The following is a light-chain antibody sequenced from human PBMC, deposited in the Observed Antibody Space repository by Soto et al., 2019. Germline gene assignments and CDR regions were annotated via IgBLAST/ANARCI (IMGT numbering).Light chain of an antibody. Sequence: DIQMTQSPSTLSGSVGDRVTITCRASRSISRWLAWYQQKPGKAPKVLIWDASSLQRGVPSRFSGSGSGTEFTLTISCLQPDDFATYYCQQYNTYTWTFGQGTKVDIK. CDR2: DAS. CDR1: RSISRW. V-gene: IGKV1-5*01. CDR3: QQYNTYTWT. J-gene: IGKJ1*01.